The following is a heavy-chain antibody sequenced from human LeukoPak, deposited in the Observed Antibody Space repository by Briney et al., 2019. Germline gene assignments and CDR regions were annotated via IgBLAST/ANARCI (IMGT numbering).Heavy chain of an antibody. J-gene: IGHJ6*03. CDR1: GFTFSSYW. CDR3: ARDSSYYYMDV. CDR2: IKQDGSEK. V-gene: IGHV3-7*01. Sequence: GGSLRLSRAASGFTFSSYWMSWVRQTPGRGLEWVANIKQDGSEKYYVDSVKGRFTIYRDNAKNSLYLQMNSLRAEDTAVYYCARDSSYYYMDVWGKGTTVTASS.